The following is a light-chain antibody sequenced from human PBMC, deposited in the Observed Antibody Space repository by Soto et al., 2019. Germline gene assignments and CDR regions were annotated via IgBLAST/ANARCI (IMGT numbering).Light chain of an antibody. CDR3: SSYTRSSTL. Sequence: NSSDGGGYNYVSWYQQHPGKAPKLMIYDVSNRPSGVSNRFSGSKSGNTASLTISGLPAEDAADYYCSSYTRSSTLFGGGTKLTVL. J-gene: IGLJ2*01. CDR1: SSDGGGYNY. CDR2: DVS. V-gene: IGLV2-14*04.